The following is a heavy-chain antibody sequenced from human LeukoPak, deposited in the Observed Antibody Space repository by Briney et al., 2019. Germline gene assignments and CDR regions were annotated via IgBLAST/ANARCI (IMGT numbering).Heavy chain of an antibody. Sequence: ASETLSLTCTVSGGSFSSRPYYWSWIRQPAGKGLEWIGRIYTSGDTDYNPSLKSRVTISLDTAKNQFSLKLSSVTAADTAVYYCAIGMTPDSWFDPWGQGTLVTVSS. CDR3: AIGMTPDSWFDP. CDR2: IYTSGDT. V-gene: IGHV4-61*02. D-gene: IGHD1-1*01. CDR1: GGSFSSRPYY. J-gene: IGHJ5*02.